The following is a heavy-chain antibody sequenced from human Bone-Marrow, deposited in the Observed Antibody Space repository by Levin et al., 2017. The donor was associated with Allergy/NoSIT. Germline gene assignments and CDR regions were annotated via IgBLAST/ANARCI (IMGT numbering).Heavy chain of an antibody. Sequence: GESLKISCAGSGFTFSRFAMSWVRQAPGKGLEWVASVNNGGNAYYADSVMGRFTISRDNSKGTLDLQMDSLRAEASALYYCAKDHESSGWPTFDSWGQGTLVTVSS. J-gene: IGHJ4*02. CDR2: VNNGGNA. CDR1: GFTFSRFA. CDR3: AKDHESSGWPTFDS. D-gene: IGHD3-22*01. V-gene: IGHV3-23*01.